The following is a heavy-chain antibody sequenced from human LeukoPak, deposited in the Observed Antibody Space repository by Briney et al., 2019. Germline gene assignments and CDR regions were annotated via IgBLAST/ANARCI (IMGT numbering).Heavy chain of an antibody. V-gene: IGHV2-5*01. J-gene: IGHJ4*02. CDR2: IYWNDDK. D-gene: IGHD6-6*01. Sequence: SGPTLVKPTQTLTLTCTFSGFLLSTSGVGVGWIRQPPGKALEWPALIYWNDDKLYSRSLKSRLNITKDNSKNQVVLTMTNMDPVDTATYYCAHSSPIAARPYYFDYWGQGTLVTVSS. CDR3: AHSSPIAARPYYFDY. CDR1: GFLLSTSGVG.